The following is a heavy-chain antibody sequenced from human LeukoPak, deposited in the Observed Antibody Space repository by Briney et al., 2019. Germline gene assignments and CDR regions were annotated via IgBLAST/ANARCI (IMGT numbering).Heavy chain of an antibody. CDR2: MSSGSSYI. D-gene: IGHD2-15*01. J-gene: IGHJ4*02. Sequence: GESLRLSCTASGFTFRTYAMTWVRQAPGKGLEWISSMSSGSSYIYYADSVRGRFTISRDNAKHSLSLEMNNLRAEDTAMYYRARDRPTGASRVFVVEWGQGTLVTVSS. CDR3: ARDRPTGASRVFVVE. CDR1: GFTFRTYA. V-gene: IGHV3-21*01.